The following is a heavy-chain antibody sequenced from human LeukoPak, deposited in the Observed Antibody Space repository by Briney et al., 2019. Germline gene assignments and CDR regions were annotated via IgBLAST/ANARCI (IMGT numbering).Heavy chain of an antibody. V-gene: IGHV3-30*02. CDR3: AKVGSSWNSFDY. Sequence: GGSLRLSCAAFGFIFDDYGMHWVRQAPGKGLEWVTFIQYDGGNKNYADSVRGRFTISRDNSKNTLYLQMNSLRAEDTAVYYCAKVGSSWNSFDYWGQGTLVTVSS. J-gene: IGHJ4*02. CDR2: IQYDGGNK. D-gene: IGHD6-13*01. CDR1: GFIFDDYG.